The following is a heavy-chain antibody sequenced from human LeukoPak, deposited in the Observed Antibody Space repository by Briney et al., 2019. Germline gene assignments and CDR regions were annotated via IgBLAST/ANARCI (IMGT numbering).Heavy chain of an antibody. J-gene: IGHJ4*02. Sequence: SETLSLTCTVSGGSISSTSYDWGWIRQPPGKGLEWIGSIYYSGSTDYNPSLKSRVTISVDTSKNHFSLKLSSVTAADTAVYYRATEGGYSYGRLGYFDYWGQGTLVTVSS. CDR3: ATEGGYSYGRLGYFDY. CDR1: GGSISSTSYD. D-gene: IGHD5-18*01. CDR2: IYYSGST. V-gene: IGHV4-39*02.